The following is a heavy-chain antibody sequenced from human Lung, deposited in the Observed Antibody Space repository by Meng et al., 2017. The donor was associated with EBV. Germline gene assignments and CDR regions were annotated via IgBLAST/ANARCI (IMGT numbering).Heavy chain of an antibody. V-gene: IGHV4-34*01. CDR1: GGSFSGSY. Sequence: VQLRDSGSNRLNPSWTSSLTCAGYGGSFSGSYWSLIRQPPGKGLEWIGEINHSGSTNYNPSLKSRVTISVDTSKNQFSLKLSSVTAADTAVYYCVRESLLWGFDYWGQGTLVTVSS. CDR2: INHSGST. J-gene: IGHJ4*02. D-gene: IGHD3-10*01. CDR3: VRESLLWGFDY.